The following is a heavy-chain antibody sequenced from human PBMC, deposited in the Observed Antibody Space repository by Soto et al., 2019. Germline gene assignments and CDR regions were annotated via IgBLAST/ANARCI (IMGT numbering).Heavy chain of an antibody. D-gene: IGHD3-10*01. CDR3: AKDLHWFAMDV. V-gene: IGHV3-30*04. CDR1: GFTFSSYT. CDR2: IRYGGGNI. Sequence: GGSLRLSCAASGFTFSSYTMHWVRQAPGKGLEWVAVIRYGGGNIHYADSVKGRFTISRDNSMNTLYLQMNGLRADDTAIYYCAKDLHWFAMDVWGQGTTVTVSS. J-gene: IGHJ6*02.